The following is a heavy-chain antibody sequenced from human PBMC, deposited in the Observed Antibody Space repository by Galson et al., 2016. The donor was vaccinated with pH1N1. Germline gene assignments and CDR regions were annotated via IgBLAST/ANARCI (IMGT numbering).Heavy chain of an antibody. J-gene: IGHJ4*02. D-gene: IGHD4-17*01. V-gene: IGHV2-70*01. CDR3: ARLDYGDYSGYFEY. CDR1: GSSLSTSGMC. Sequence: ALVKPTQTLTLTCTFSGSSLSTSGMCVSWIRQPPGKALEWLALIDWDDDKYYSTSLKTRLTISKDTSKNQVVLTMTNMDPVDTATYYCARLDYGDYSGYFEYWGQGTLVTVSS. CDR2: IDWDDDK.